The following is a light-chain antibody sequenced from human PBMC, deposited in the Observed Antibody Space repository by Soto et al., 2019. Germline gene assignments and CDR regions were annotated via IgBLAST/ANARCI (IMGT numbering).Light chain of an antibody. CDR3: SSYTSSSIL. Sequence: QSALTQPASVSGSPGQSITISCTGTSSDVGGYNYVSWYQQHPGKAPKLMICEVSNRPSGVSNRFSGSKSGNTASLTISGLQAEDEADYYCSSYTSSSILFGGGTKLTVL. CDR2: EVS. J-gene: IGLJ2*01. CDR1: SSDVGGYNY. V-gene: IGLV2-14*01.